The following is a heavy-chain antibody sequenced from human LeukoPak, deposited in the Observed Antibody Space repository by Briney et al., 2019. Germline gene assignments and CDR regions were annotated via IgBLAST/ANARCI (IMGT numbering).Heavy chain of an antibody. Sequence: GGSLRLSCAASGFTFSSYWMSWVRQAPGKGLEWVANIKQEGSEKYYVDSVKGRFTISRDNAKNSPYLQMNSLRAEDTAVYYCARDPGLVLRYFDWLPNSWGQGTLVTVSS. V-gene: IGHV3-7*01. D-gene: IGHD3-9*01. CDR2: IKQEGSEK. J-gene: IGHJ4*02. CDR3: ARDPGLVLRYFDWLPNS. CDR1: GFTFSSYW.